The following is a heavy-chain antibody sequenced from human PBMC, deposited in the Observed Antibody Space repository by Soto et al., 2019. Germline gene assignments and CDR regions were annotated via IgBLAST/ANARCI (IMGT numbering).Heavy chain of an antibody. J-gene: IGHJ4*02. CDR3: VREAYIGYGHAIDH. Sequence: SETLSLTCAVSDVTISTYYWSWIRQPPGKGLEWIGYNYHSGTTNYNPSLKSRVTISVDTSKDQFSLRLTSVTAADTAIYYCVREAYIGYGHAIDHWGQGILVTVSS. D-gene: IGHD5-12*01. V-gene: IGHV4-59*01. CDR2: NYHSGTT. CDR1: DVTISTYY.